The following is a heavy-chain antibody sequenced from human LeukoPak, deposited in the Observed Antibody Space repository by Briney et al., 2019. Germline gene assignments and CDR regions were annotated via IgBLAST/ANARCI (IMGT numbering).Heavy chain of an antibody. V-gene: IGHV3-23*01. D-gene: IGHD6-25*01. CDR2: IFGSGGSP. CDR1: GFTFGSHA. J-gene: IGHJ4*02. CDR3: ASGVQGTSWIVH. Sequence: GGSLRLSCEASGFTFGSHAMYWVRQAPGKGLEWVAGIFGSGGSPHYADPVKGRFTISRDNSRNTVYLQMNSLRAEDTAVYFCASGVQGTSWIVHWGQGTLVTVSS.